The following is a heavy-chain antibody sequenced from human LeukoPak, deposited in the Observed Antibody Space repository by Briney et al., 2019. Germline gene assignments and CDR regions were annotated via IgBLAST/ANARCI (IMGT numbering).Heavy chain of an antibody. J-gene: IGHJ4*02. CDR2: ITAGGNII. CDR1: GFTFSDYY. Sequence: GGSLRLSCAASGFTFSDYYMTWIRQAPGKGLEWVSYITAGGNIIYYGDSVKGRFTISRDNAKNSLYLQMHSLRAEDTAVYYCARHPYGVLDYWGQGTLVTVSS. CDR3: ARHPYGVLDY. D-gene: IGHD4-17*01. V-gene: IGHV3-11*04.